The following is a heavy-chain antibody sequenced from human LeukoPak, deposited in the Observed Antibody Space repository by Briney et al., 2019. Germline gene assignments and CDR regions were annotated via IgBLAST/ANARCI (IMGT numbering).Heavy chain of an antibody. J-gene: IGHJ4*02. Sequence: GESLKISCKGFGYSFTSYWIGWVRQMPGKGLEWMGIIYPGDSDTRYSPSFQGQVTISADKSISTAYLQWSSLKASDTAMYYCARRHYYGSGSYLFDYWGQGTLVTVSS. CDR2: IYPGDSDT. CDR1: GYSFTSYW. V-gene: IGHV5-51*01. D-gene: IGHD3-10*01. CDR3: ARRHYYGSGSYLFDY.